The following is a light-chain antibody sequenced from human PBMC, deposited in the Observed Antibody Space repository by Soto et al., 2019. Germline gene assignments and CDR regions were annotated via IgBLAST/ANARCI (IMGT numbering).Light chain of an antibody. J-gene: IGKJ1*01. V-gene: IGKV1-39*01. Sequence: DIQMTQSPSSLSAFVGDSVTITCRASQRISSYLNWYQQKPGKATTLLIYTTSSLESGVPSRFSGSGSGTDFTLTISSLQPEDFATYFCQQSYSRPRTFGQGTKVDIK. CDR3: QQSYSRPRT. CDR2: TTS. CDR1: QRISSY.